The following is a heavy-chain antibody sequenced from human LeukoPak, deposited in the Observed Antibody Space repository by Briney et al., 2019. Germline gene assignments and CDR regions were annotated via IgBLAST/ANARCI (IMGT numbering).Heavy chain of an antibody. D-gene: IGHD3-10*01. CDR2: INPNSGGT. CDR3: AITEYYGSGSYFDY. CDR1: GYTFTGYY. J-gene: IGHJ4*02. V-gene: IGHV1-2*02. Sequence: GASVKVSCKASGYTFTGYYMHWVRQAPGQGLEWMGWINPNSGGTNYAQKFQGRVTMTRDTSISTAYMELSRLRSDDTAVYYCAITEYYGSGSYFDYWGQGTLVTVSS.